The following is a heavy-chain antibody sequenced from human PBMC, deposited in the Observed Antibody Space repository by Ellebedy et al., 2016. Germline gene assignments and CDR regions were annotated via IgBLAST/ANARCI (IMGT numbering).Heavy chain of an antibody. CDR2: IKSKTDGGTT. D-gene: IGHD2-8*02. CDR3: AREGAEGFDLVRYFEN. CDR1: GFTFSNAW. V-gene: IGHV3-15*07. J-gene: IGHJ4*02. Sequence: GGSLRLSCVASGFTFSNAWMNWVRQAPGKGLEWVGRIKSKTDGGTTDYAAPVKGRFTISRDDSKNTLYLQMNSLRAEDTAVYYCAREGAEGFDLVRYFENWGQGTLVTVSS.